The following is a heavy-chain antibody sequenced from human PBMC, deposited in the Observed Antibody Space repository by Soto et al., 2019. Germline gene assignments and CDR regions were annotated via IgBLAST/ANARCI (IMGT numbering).Heavy chain of an antibody. CDR2: ISYDGSNK. CDR3: AKESYGGNRVESLYYYYGMDV. J-gene: IGHJ6*02. CDR1: GFTFSSYG. V-gene: IGHV3-30*18. Sequence: GGSLRLSCAASGFTFSSYGMHWVRQAPGKGLEWVAVISYDGSNKYYADSVKGRFTISRDNSKNTLYLQMNSLRAEDTAVYYCAKESYGGNRVESLYYYYGMDVWGQGTTVTVSS. D-gene: IGHD4-17*01.